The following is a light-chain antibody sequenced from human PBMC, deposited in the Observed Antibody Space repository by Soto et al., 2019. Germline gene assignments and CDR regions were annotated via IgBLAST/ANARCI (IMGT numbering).Light chain of an antibody. CDR1: QAMSTV. CDR3: QQDGRCPLT. CDR2: GAS. J-gene: IGKJ4*01. V-gene: IGKV1D-12*01. Sequence: PCAVSPAIVGTVAITRLASQAMSTVLAWYQQKPGKAPKLLIYGASTLKSGVPSRVSGRGSGTDCTLTISSLQPEDFAAYFCQQDGRCPLTVGGGTKVDIK.